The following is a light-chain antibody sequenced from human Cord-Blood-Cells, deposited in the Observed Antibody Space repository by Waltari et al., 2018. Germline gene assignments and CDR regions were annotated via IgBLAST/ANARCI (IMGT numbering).Light chain of an antibody. CDR2: WAS. J-gene: IGKJ1*01. CDR3: QQYYSTPPT. CDR1: QFVLSTSNKKTH. Sequence: DSVMTQSPELMAVSLGERATINCKSSQFVLSTSNKKTHLTWYQQKPGQPPKLLIYWASTRESGFPDRCSGRVSETDFYLTIGCQQAQDVAVYYCQQYYSTPPTFGPGTKVTLK. V-gene: IGKV4-1*01.